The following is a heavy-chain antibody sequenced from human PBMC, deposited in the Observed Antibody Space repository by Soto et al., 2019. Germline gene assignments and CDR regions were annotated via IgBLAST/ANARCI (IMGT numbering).Heavy chain of an antibody. V-gene: IGHV1-2*04. CDR1: GYTFTGYY. D-gene: IGHD6-19*01. J-gene: IGHJ4*02. Sequence: ASVKVSCKASGYTFTGYYMHWVRQAPGQGLEWMGWINPNSGGTNYAQKFQGWVTMTRDTSISTAYMELSRLRSDDTAVYYCARGKDSSGWYNDYWGQGTLVTVSS. CDR2: INPNSGGT. CDR3: ARGKDSSGWYNDY.